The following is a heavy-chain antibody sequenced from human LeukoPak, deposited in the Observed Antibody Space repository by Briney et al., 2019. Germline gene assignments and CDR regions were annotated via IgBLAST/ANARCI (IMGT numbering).Heavy chain of an antibody. J-gene: IGHJ5*02. CDR3: ARSPPVFDP. V-gene: IGHV4-4*07. CDR1: GGSISNYY. Sequence: PSETLSLTCTASGGSISNYYWTWIRQPAGKGLEWIGRIYTSGSTNYNPSLKSRVTRSVDTPKNEISLKLSTVAAADTAVYYCARSPPVFDPWGQGILVTVSS. CDR2: IYTSGST.